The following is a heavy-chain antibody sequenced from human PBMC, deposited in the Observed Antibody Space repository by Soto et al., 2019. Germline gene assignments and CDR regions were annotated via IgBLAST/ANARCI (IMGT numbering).Heavy chain of an antibody. CDR3: ARSYSSSWYGTGLNYYYYGMDV. CDR2: ISYDGSNK. D-gene: IGHD6-13*01. V-gene: IGHV3-30-3*01. Sequence: QVQLVESGGGVVQPGRSLRLSCAASGFTFSSYAMHWVRQAPGKGLEWVAVISYDGSNKYYADSVKGRFTISRDNSKNTLYLQMNSLRAEDTAVYYCARSYSSSWYGTGLNYYYYGMDVWGQGTTVTVSS. J-gene: IGHJ6*02. CDR1: GFTFSSYA.